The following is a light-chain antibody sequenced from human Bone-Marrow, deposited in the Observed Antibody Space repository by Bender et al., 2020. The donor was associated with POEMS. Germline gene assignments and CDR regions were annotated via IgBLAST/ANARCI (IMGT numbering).Light chain of an antibody. CDR3: YSTDNRGDHKGV. V-gene: IGLV3-10*01. CDR1: ALPRKY. J-gene: IGLJ3*02. Sequence: SYELTQPPSVSVSPGQTARITCSGDALPRKYAYWYQQKSGQTPVLVIYEDDKRHSGIPGRFSGSSSGTVATLTIRGAQVEEAADYYCYSTDNRGDHKGVFGGGTKLTVL. CDR2: EDD.